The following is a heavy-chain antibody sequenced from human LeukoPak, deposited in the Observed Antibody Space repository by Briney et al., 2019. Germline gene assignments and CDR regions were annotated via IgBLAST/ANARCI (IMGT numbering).Heavy chain of an antibody. CDR2: INPNSGDT. V-gene: IGHV1-2*06. Sequence: ASVKVSCKASGYTFTNYYIHWVRQAPGQGLEWMGRINPNSGDTNYAQKFQGRVTMTRDTSITTAYMELSDLRSDDTAVYYCAKSQKGYFDYWGQGTLVTVSS. CDR1: GYTFTNYY. J-gene: IGHJ4*02. CDR3: AKSQKGYFDY.